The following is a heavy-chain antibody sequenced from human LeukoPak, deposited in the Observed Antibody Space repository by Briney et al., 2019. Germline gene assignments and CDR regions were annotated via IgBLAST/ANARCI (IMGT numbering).Heavy chain of an antibody. J-gene: IGHJ4*02. D-gene: IGHD3-10*01. Sequence: GGSLRLSCAASGFTVSSNYMNWVRQAPGKGLEWVSVICSGGSTYYADSVKGRFTISRDNSKNTLYLQMNSLRAENTAVYYCARDEGYGSGTFDCWGQGTLVTVSS. CDR1: GFTVSSNY. CDR3: ARDEGYGSGTFDC. CDR2: ICSGGST. V-gene: IGHV3-53*01.